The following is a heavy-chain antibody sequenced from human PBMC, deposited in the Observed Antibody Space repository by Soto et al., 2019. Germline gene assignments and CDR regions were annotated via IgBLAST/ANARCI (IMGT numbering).Heavy chain of an antibody. V-gene: IGHV3-30-3*01. J-gene: IGHJ4*02. CDR1: GFTFSSYA. Sequence: QVQLVESGGGVVQPGRSLRLSCAASGFTFSSYAMHWVRQAPGKGLEWVAVISYDGSNKYYADSVKGRFTISRDNSKNKLYLQMNSLRAEDTAVYYCARGGIVVVVAAHSDYWGQGTLVTVSS. D-gene: IGHD2-15*01. CDR2: ISYDGSNK. CDR3: ARGGIVVVVAAHSDY.